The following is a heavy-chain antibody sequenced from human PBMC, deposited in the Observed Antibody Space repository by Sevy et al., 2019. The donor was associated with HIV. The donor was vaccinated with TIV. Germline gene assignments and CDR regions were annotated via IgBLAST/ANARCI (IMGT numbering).Heavy chain of an antibody. CDR2: LNPNTGDT. D-gene: IGHD3-9*01. J-gene: IGHJ4*02. Sequence: ASVKVSCKASGYIFTEYYFHWVRRAPGQGLEWMGWLNPNTGDTKYAQQFQGRVTMTRDTSISTAYMELSRLTSDDTAVYYCARDVYNILTGSTGSIDYWGQGTLVTVSS. V-gene: IGHV1-2*02. CDR3: ARDVYNILTGSTGSIDY. CDR1: GYIFTEYY.